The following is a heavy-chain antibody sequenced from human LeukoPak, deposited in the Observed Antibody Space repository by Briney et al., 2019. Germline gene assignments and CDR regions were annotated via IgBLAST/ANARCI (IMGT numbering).Heavy chain of an antibody. CDR3: ARRTADRIFDY. CDR2: VYYSGST. Sequence: SETLSLTCTVSGGSISSSTYYWGWIRQPPGKGLEWIGNVYYSGSTYYNPSLKSRVTISVDTSKYQFSLKLSSVTAADTAVYYCARRTADRIFDYWGQGTLVTVSS. D-gene: IGHD1-1*01. CDR1: GGSISSSTYY. V-gene: IGHV4-39*01. J-gene: IGHJ4*02.